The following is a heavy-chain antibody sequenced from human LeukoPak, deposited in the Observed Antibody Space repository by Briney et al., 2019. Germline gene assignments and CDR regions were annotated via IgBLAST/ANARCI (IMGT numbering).Heavy chain of an antibody. CDR2: ISAYNGNT. D-gene: IGHD3-10*01. J-gene: IGHJ4*02. CDR1: AYTFTSYG. CDR3: ARSLDYDMVRGAVDY. Sequence: ASVMVSCKASAYTFTSYGISWVRQAPGQGLEWMGWISAYNGNTNYAQKLQGRVTMTTDISTSTAYMELRSLRSDDTAVYYCARSLDYDMVRGAVDYWGQGTLVTVSS. V-gene: IGHV1-18*01.